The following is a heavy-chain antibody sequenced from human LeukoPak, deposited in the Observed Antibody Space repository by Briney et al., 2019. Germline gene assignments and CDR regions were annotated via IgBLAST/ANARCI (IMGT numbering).Heavy chain of an antibody. V-gene: IGHV4-38-2*02. J-gene: IGHJ4*02. CDR2: IYHSGST. CDR1: GYSISSGYY. CDR3: ARDYLLGYCSGGSCSERDY. D-gene: IGHD2-15*01. Sequence: PSETLSLTCTVSGYSISSGYYWGWIRQPPGKGLEWIGSIYHSGSTYYNPSLKSRVTISVDTSKNQFSLKLSSVTAADTAVYYCARDYLLGYCSGGSCSERDYWGQGTLVTVSS.